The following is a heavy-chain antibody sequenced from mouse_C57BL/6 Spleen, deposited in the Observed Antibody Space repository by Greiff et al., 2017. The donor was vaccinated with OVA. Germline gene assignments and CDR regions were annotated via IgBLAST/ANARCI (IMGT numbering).Heavy chain of an antibody. Sequence: QVQLQQPGAELVRPGSSVKLSCKASGYTFTSYWMDWVKQRPGQGLEWIGNIYPSDSETHYNQKFKDKATLTVDKSSSTAYMQLSSLTSGDSAVYYSARDWDFDYWGQGTTLTVSS. J-gene: IGHJ2*01. CDR2: IYPSDSET. CDR3: ARDWDFDY. D-gene: IGHD4-1*01. CDR1: GYTFTSYW. V-gene: IGHV1-61*01.